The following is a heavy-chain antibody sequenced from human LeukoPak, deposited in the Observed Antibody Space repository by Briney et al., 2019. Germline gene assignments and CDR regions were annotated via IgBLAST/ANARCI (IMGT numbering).Heavy chain of an antibody. D-gene: IGHD6-25*01. CDR3: ARRGRNSSGWQDYL. Sequence: PSETLSLTCTVSGGAISSYYWGGSRQPPGKGLECIANIYHTGSTNYNPSLSSRVTISIDTAKNQFSLKLTSVTAADTAVYYCARRGRNSSGWQDYLWGQGTLVTVSS. V-gene: IGHV4-59*01. CDR1: GGAISSYY. CDR2: IYHTGST. J-gene: IGHJ4*02.